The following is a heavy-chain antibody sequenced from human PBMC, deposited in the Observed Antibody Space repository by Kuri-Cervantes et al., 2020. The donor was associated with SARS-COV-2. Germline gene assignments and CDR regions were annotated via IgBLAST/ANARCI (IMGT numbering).Heavy chain of an antibody. CDR2: ISSSGSTI. CDR1: GFTFSDYC. CDR3: AKAKETGDFDY. V-gene: IGHV3-11*04. J-gene: IGHJ4*02. Sequence: GESLKISCAASGFTFSDYCMNWIRQAPGKGLEWVSYISSSGSTIYYADSVKGRFTISRDNAKNSLYLQMNSLRAEDTAVYYCAKAKETGDFDYWGQGTLVTVSS. D-gene: IGHD7-27*01.